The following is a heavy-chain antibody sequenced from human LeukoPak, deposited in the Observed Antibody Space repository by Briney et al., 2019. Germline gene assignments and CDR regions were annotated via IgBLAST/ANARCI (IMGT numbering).Heavy chain of an antibody. Sequence: PGGSLRLSCAASGFTFSSYWMSWVRQAPGKGREWVANIKQDGSEKYYVDSVKGRFTISRDNAKNSLYLQMNSLRAEDTAVYYCAKSRISSVRSAAYYWGQGTLVTVSS. J-gene: IGHJ4*02. V-gene: IGHV3-7*03. CDR2: IKQDGSEK. CDR3: AKSRISSVRSAAYY. CDR1: GFTFSSYW. D-gene: IGHD3-10*01.